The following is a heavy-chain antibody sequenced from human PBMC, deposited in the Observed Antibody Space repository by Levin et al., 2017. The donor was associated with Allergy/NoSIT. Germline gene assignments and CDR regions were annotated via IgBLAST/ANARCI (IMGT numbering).Heavy chain of an antibody. CDR3: ARKSDLGWFFDY. CDR2: INSDGSST. CDR1: GFTFSRYW. D-gene: IGHD6-19*01. J-gene: IGHJ4*02. Sequence: GGSLRLSCAPSGFTFSRYWMHWVRQAPGKGLVWVSRINSDGSSTSYADSVKGRFTISRDNAKNTLYLQMNSLRAEDTAVYYCARKSDLGWFFDYWGQGTLVPVSS. V-gene: IGHV3-74*01.